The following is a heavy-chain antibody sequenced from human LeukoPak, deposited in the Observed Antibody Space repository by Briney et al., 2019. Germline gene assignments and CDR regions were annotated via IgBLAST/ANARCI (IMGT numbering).Heavy chain of an antibody. V-gene: IGHV3-13*01. CDR2: ISTAGDT. J-gene: IGHJ2*01. D-gene: IGHD2-15*01. Sequence: GGSLRLSCAASGFTFSSYDMHWVRQTTGKGLEWVSGISTAGDTYYPGSVKGRFTISRDNAKNSLYLRMNSLTAGDTAVYYCAREPPTPGFWYFDLWGRGTLVTVSS. CDR1: GFTFSSYD. CDR3: AREPPTPGFWYFDL.